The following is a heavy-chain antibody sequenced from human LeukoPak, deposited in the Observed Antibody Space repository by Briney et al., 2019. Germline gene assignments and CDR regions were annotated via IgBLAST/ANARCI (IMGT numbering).Heavy chain of an antibody. J-gene: IGHJ5*02. V-gene: IGHV4-4*07. CDR1: GGSISSYY. CDR3: AREPYYYGSGIIAYNWFDP. CDR2: IYTSGST. Sequence: SETLSLTCTVSGGSISSYYWSWIRQPAGKGLEWIGRIYTSGSTNYNPSLKGRVTMSVDTSKNQFSLKLSSVTAADTAVYYCAREPYYYGSGIIAYNWFDPWGQGTLVTVSS. D-gene: IGHD3-10*01.